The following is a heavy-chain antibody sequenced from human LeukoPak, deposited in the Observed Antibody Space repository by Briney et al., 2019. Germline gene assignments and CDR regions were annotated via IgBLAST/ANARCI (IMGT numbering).Heavy chain of an antibody. CDR3: ARGALSSGWFIIVQYYFDY. CDR2: IIPIFGIA. V-gene: IGHV1-69*05. Sequence: VASVKVSCKASGGTFSSYAISWVRQAPGQGLEWMGGIIPIFGIANYAQKFQGRVTIPTDESTSTAYMELSSLRSEDTAVYYCARGALSSGWFIIVQYYFDYWGQGTLVTVSS. J-gene: IGHJ4*02. CDR1: GGTFSSYA. D-gene: IGHD6-19*01.